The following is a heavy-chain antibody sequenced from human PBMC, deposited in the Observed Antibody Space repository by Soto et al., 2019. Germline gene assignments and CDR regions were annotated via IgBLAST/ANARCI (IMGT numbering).Heavy chain of an antibody. D-gene: IGHD6-13*01. CDR2: ISDYNGNT. J-gene: IGHJ4*02. V-gene: IGHV1-18*01. Sequence: QVQLVQSGAEVKKPGASVKVSCKASGYTFTSYGISWVRQAPGQGLEWMGWISDYNGNTNYAQKLQGRVTMTTDTSTGTAYMELRGLRSDDTAVYYCARVRGVAAAGTVGYWGQGTLVIVSS. CDR3: ARVRGVAAAGTVGY. CDR1: GYTFTSYG.